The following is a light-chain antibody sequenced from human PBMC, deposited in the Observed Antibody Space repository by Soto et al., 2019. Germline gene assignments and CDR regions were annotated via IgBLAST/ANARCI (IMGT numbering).Light chain of an antibody. CDR2: EGK. Sequence: QSALTQPASVSGSPGQSITISCTGTSSNVGNYNLVSWYQHYPGKAPKLMIYEGKKRPSGVSYRFSGSKSGNTASLTISGLQAADEADYYCCSYAGYSTVIFGGGTKLTVL. V-gene: IGLV2-23*01. CDR1: SSNVGNYNL. CDR3: CSYAGYSTVI. J-gene: IGLJ2*01.